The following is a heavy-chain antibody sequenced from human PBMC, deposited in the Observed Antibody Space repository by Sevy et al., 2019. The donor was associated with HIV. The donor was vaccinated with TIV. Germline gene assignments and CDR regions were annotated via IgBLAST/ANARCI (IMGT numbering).Heavy chain of an antibody. V-gene: IGHV1-8*01. J-gene: IGHJ4*02. CDR3: ARGGSLDY. CDR1: GYNFVSYD. Sequence: ASVKVSCKASGYNFVSYDMSWVRLATGQGPEWMGWINPKRGHAAYAQKFHGRVTMTTDAPTNTAYMELNSLTSGDTAVYYCARGGSLDYWGQGTLVTVSS. CDR2: INPKRGHA. D-gene: IGHD2-15*01.